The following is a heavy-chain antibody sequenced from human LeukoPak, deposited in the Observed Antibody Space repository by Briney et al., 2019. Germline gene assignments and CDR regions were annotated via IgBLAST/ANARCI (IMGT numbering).Heavy chain of an antibody. J-gene: IGHJ5*02. D-gene: IGHD3-22*01. CDR1: GGSISSSSYY. CDR2: IYYTGST. CDR3: APPPYYYEANGYSVA. Sequence: SETLSLTCTVSGGSISSSSYYWGWLRQPPGKGLEWIGSIYYTGSTYYNPSLKSRVTISVDTSKNQFSLKLSSVTAADTAVYYCAPPPYYYEANGYSVAWGQGTLVTVSS. V-gene: IGHV4-39*01.